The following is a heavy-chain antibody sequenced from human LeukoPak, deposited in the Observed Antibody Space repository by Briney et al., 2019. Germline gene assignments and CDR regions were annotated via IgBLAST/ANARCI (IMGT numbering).Heavy chain of an antibody. CDR2: IYYSGST. D-gene: IGHD3-16*01. CDR1: GGSISSGGYY. J-gene: IGHJ3*02. Sequence: PSETLSLTCTVSGGSISSGGYYWSWIRQHPGKGLEWIGYIYYSGSTYYNPSLKSRVTISVDTSKNQFSLKLSSVTAADTAVYYWGGGWGSYGDVFDIWGQGKRVTVSS. V-gene: IGHV4-31*03. CDR3: GGGWGSYGDVFDI.